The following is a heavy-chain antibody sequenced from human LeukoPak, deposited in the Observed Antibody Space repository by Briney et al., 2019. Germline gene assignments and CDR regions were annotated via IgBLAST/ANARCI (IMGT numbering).Heavy chain of an antibody. Sequence: GGLRLSCAASGFTFSNYDMHWVRHAAGKGLEWVSGIGTAGDTYYPASVKGPFTISRENAKNSLYLQMNSLSAGDTAVYYCASSPAYSSSWYAIDNWGQGTLVTVSS. CDR1: GFTFSNYD. J-gene: IGHJ4*02. V-gene: IGHV3-13*01. CDR2: IGTAGDT. CDR3: ASSPAYSSSWYAIDN. D-gene: IGHD6-13*01.